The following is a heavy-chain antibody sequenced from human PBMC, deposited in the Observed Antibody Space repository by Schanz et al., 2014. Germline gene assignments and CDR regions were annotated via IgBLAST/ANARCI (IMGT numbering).Heavy chain of an antibody. J-gene: IGHJ4*02. D-gene: IGHD2-8*02. CDR2: ISYDGNNE. Sequence: QVQLVESGGGVVQPGRSRRLSCEASGFTFSSYGMHWVRQAPGKGLELVAVISYDGNNEDYADSVKGRFSISRDNSQNTLYLQLDSLRPEDTAVYFCAKDTGYCHGGACYCFEYWGLGILVTVSS. V-gene: IGHV3-30*18. CDR1: GFTFSSYG. CDR3: AKDTGYCHGGACYCFEY.